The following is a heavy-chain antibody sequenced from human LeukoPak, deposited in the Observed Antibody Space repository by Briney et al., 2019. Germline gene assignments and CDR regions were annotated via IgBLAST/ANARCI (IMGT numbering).Heavy chain of an antibody. J-gene: IGHJ4*02. V-gene: IGHV4-38-2*02. CDR1: GYSISSGYY. Sequence: SETLSLTCTVAGYSISSGYYWGWIRQPPGKGLEWIGSIYHSGSTYYNPSLKSRVTISVDTSKNQFSLKLSSVTAADTAVYYCARLTYYYGSGSYYVDYWGQGTLVTVSS. CDR2: IYHSGST. CDR3: ARLTYYYGSGSYYVDY. D-gene: IGHD3-10*01.